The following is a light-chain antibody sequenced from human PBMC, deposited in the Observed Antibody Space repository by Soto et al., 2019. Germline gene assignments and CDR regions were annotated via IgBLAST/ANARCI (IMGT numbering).Light chain of an antibody. CDR3: QQLFRYPLA. Sequence: IQLTQSPSSLSASVGDRVTITCRASEGIVNYLAWYQQQPGKAPKLLIYGASTLQGGVPSRFTGSGSGTEFNLTISSRQPEDFATYHCQQLFRYPLAFGQGTRLEMK. J-gene: IGKJ5*01. V-gene: IGKV1-9*01. CDR1: EGIVNY. CDR2: GAS.